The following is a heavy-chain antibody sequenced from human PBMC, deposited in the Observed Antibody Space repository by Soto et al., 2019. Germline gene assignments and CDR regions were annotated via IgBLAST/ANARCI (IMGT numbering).Heavy chain of an antibody. CDR3: ARVVLVGATLPYQHDY. J-gene: IGHJ4*02. D-gene: IGHD2-15*01. V-gene: IGHV6-1*01. Sequence: PSQTLSLTCDISGDTISRSSAAWNWIRQSPSRGLEWLGRTYYRSKWSTDYALSVKSRITINAVTSRNQISLQLNSVTPEDTAVYYCARVVLVGATLPYQHDYWGQGTLVTVSS. CDR2: TYYRSKWST. CDR1: GDTISRSSAA.